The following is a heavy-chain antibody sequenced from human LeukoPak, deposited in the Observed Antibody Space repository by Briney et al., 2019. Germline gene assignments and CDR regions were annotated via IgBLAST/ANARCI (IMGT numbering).Heavy chain of an antibody. Sequence: GASVKVSCKASGYTFTGYYMHWVRQAPGQGLEWMGWINPNSGGTNYAQKFQGRVTMTRDTSISTAYMELSRLRSDDTAVYYCARSYSSSWYHLDYWGQGTLVTVSS. D-gene: IGHD6-13*01. J-gene: IGHJ4*02. CDR2: INPNSGGT. V-gene: IGHV1-2*02. CDR3: ARSYSSSWYHLDY. CDR1: GYTFTGYY.